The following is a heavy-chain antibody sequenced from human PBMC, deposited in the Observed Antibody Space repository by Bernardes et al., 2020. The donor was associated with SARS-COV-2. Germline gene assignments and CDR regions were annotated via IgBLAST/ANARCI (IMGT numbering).Heavy chain of an antibody. CDR1: GGSISSSNYY. CDR2: IYSSGIS. D-gene: IGHD2-21*01. CDR3: AGSSCGIDCYIGGLRSWDYGMDV. Sequence: PESLSLTCTGSGGSISSSNYYWGWLRKPPGKGLEWIGSIYSSGISYYNTSLQSRVRASVDTSKNQFSLRLSFVTAADTAVYYCAGSSCGIDCYIGGLRSWDYGMDVWGQGTTVTVSS. V-gene: IGHV4-39*01. J-gene: IGHJ6*02.